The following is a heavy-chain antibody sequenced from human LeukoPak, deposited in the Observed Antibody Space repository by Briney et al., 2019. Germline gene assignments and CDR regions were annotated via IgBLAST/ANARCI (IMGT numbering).Heavy chain of an antibody. J-gene: IGHJ4*02. CDR3: ARGFTHDYGDYFDY. CDR2: IYSDSGGST. V-gene: IGHV3-66*01. CDR1: GFTFSSYW. D-gene: IGHD4-17*01. Sequence: GGSLRLSCAASGFTFSSYWMHWVRQAPGKGLEWVSVIYSDSGGSTYYADSVKGRFTMSRDNSKNTLYLHMNSLRAEDTAVYYCARGFTHDYGDYFDYWGQGTLVTVSS.